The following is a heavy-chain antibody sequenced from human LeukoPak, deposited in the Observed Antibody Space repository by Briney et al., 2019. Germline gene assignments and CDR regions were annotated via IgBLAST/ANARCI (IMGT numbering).Heavy chain of an antibody. Sequence: SGPALVKPTQTLTLTCTFSGFSLSTSGMCVSWIRQPPGKALEWLALIDWDDDKYYSTSLKTRLTISKDTSKNQVVLTMTNMDPVDTATYYCARISDDILTGYYAPFDYWGQGTLVTVSS. CDR1: GFSLSTSGMC. CDR3: ARISDDILTGYYAPFDY. J-gene: IGHJ4*02. CDR2: IDWDDDK. V-gene: IGHV2-70*01. D-gene: IGHD3-9*01.